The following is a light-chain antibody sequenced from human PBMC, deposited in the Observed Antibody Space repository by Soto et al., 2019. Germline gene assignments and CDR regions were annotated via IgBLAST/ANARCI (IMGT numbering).Light chain of an antibody. V-gene: IGKV3-15*01. CDR3: QQYNYWPS. CDR2: GAS. CDR1: QSVSSN. J-gene: IGKJ2*01. Sequence: ELVMTQSPATLSVSPGEGATLSCRASQSVSSNLAWYQQKPGQAPRLLIYGASTRATAIPARFSGSGSGTEFTLNISSLQSADFAVYYCQQYNYWPSFGQGTNVEIK.